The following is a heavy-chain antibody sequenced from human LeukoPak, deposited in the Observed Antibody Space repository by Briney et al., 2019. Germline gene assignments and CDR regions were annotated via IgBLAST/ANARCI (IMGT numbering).Heavy chain of an antibody. CDR2: IKQDGSEK. Sequence: GGSLRLSCAASGFTFSSYWMSWVRQAPGKGLEWVANIKQDGSEKYYVDSVKGRFTISRDNAKNSLYLQMNSLRAGDTAVYYCARVRKYSGYYSWYFDLWGHGTLVTVSS. V-gene: IGHV3-7*01. D-gene: IGHD5-12*01. J-gene: IGHJ2*01. CDR1: GFTFSSYW. CDR3: ARVRKYSGYYSWYFDL.